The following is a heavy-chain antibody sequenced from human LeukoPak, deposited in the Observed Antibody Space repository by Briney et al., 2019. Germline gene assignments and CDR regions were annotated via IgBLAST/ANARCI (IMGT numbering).Heavy chain of an antibody. CDR3: AKEEGSRIYGAT. CDR1: GFSFRSYS. D-gene: IGHD4/OR15-4a*01. CDR2: ISYDGSDK. Sequence: GGSLRLSCAGSGFSFRSYSIHWVRQAPGKGLEWVAVISYDGSDKYYADSVKGRFTISRDNSKNTVYLQMNSLRTEDTAVYYCAKEEGSRIYGATWGQGTLVTVSS. J-gene: IGHJ5*02. V-gene: IGHV3-30*18.